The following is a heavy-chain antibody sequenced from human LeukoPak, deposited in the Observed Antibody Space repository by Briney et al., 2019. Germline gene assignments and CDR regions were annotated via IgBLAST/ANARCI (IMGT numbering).Heavy chain of an antibody. V-gene: IGHV1-18*01. CDR2: ITAYNGNT. CDR3: ARFLITMVRGVIIPPDY. Sequence: ASETVSCKHYGFTFPSYGISSLRQAHEQRLESAGRITAYNGNTNYAQKLQGRVTMTTDTSTSTAYMELRSLRSDDTAVYYCARFLITMVRGVIIPPDYWGQGTLVTVSS. D-gene: IGHD3-10*01. CDR1: GFTFPSYG. J-gene: IGHJ4*02.